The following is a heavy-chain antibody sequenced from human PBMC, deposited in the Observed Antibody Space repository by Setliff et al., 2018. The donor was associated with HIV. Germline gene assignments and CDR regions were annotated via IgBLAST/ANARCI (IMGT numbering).Heavy chain of an antibody. J-gene: IGHJ4*02. CDR2: IYYSGST. Sequence: PSETLSLTCTVSGDSISSHYWNWIRQPPGKALEWIGYIYYSGSTNYNPSFKSRVTISVDRSKRQFSLNLSSVTAADTAIYYCTRGPEGVAGGDYWGQGILVT. CDR3: TRGPEGVAGGDY. D-gene: IGHD3-3*01. CDR1: GDSISSHY. V-gene: IGHV4-59*11.